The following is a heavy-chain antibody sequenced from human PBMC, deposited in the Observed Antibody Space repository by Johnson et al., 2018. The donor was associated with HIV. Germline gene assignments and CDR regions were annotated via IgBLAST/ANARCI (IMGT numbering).Heavy chain of an antibody. V-gene: IGHV3-30*04. Sequence: QMLLVESGGGLVQPGRSLRLSCAASKFTFSSYAMHWVRQAPGKGLEWVSFISYDGNNKYYRDSVKGRFTISRDNSKNTLYLQMNSLRAEDTAVYHCAREGAWEVRPGAFDIWGQGTMVTVSS. CDR1: KFTFSSYA. CDR2: ISYDGNNK. CDR3: AREGAWEVRPGAFDI. D-gene: IGHD1-26*01. J-gene: IGHJ3*02.